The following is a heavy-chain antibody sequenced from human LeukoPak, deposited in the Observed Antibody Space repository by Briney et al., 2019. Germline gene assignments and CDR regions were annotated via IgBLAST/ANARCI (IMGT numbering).Heavy chain of an antibody. CDR3: AKTGQSYAYADY. D-gene: IGHD5-18*01. CDR1: GGTFSSYA. J-gene: IGHJ4*02. CDR2: IIPIYGAA. V-gene: IGHV1-69*13. Sequence: ASVKVSCKASGGTFSSYAISWVRQAPGQGLEWMGGIIPIYGAANYAQKFQGRVTITADESTSTAYMELSSLRSEDTAVYYCAKTGQSYAYADYWGQGILVTISS.